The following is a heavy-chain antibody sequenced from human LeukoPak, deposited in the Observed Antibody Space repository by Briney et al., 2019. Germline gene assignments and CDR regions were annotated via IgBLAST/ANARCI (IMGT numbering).Heavy chain of an antibody. J-gene: IGHJ4*02. CDR3: ARPRDCSSTTCSGPFDY. CDR1: GGSFRGYY. D-gene: IGHD2-2*01. V-gene: IGHV4-34*01. CDR2: IDHLGRT. Sequence: SETLSLTCAVHGGSFRGYYWSWIRQAPGKGPEWIGEIDHLGRTNFNPSLKSRVTISLDTSKNQFSLKLSSVTAADTAVYYCARPRDCSSTTCSGPFDYWGQGTLVTVSS.